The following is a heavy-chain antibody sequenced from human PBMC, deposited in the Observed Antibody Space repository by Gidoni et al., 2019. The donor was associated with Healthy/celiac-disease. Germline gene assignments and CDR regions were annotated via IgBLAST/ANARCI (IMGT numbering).Heavy chain of an antibody. CDR2: IYPGDSDT. J-gene: IGHJ6*02. CDR3: ARLQVPAAIKDYYYGMDV. Sequence: EVQLVQSGAEVKKPGESLKISCKGSGYSFTSYWIGWVRQMPGKGLEWMGIIYPGDSDTRYSPSFQGQVTISADKSISTAYLQWSSLKASDTAMYYCARLQVPAAIKDYYYGMDVWGQGTTVTVSS. CDR1: GYSFTSYW. D-gene: IGHD2-2*02. V-gene: IGHV5-51*03.